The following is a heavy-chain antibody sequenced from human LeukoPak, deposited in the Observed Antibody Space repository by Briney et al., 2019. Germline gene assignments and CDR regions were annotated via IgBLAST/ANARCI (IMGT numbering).Heavy chain of an antibody. V-gene: IGHV4-34*01. CDR1: GGSFSGYY. Sequence: SETLSLTCAVYGGSFSGYYWSWIRQPPGKGREWSGESNHSRSTTYNPALNSPVTISVDPYKNQFSLKLSPGTAADTAVYYCASAARFGAPGFDYWGQGTLVTVSS. CDR2: SNHSRST. CDR3: ASAARFGAPGFDY. D-gene: IGHD3-16*01. J-gene: IGHJ4*02.